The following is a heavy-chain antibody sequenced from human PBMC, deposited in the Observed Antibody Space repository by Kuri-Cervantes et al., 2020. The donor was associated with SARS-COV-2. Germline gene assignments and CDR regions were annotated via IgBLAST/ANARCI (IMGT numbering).Heavy chain of an antibody. J-gene: IGHJ4*02. CDR2: INHSGST. D-gene: IGHD6-19*01. CDR3: AGGSPSGWYRVYDY. CDR1: GGSFSGYY. Sequence: SETLSLTCAVYGGSFSGYYWSWIRQPPGKGLEWIGEINHSGSTNYNPSLKSRVTISVDTSKNQFSLKLSSVTAADTAVYYCAGGSPSGWYRVYDYWGQGTLVTVSS. V-gene: IGHV4-34*01.